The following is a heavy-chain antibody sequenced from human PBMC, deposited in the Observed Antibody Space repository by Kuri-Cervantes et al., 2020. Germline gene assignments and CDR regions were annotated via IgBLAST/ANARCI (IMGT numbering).Heavy chain of an antibody. J-gene: IGHJ4*02. CDR3: AREPALTGYFY. CDR1: GFTFSNYW. CDR2: INVDGSST. V-gene: IGHV3-74*01. D-gene: IGHD3-9*01. Sequence: GESLKISCAAPGFTFSNYWMHWVRQPPGKGLVWVSRINVDGSSTSYADSVKGRFTISRDNAKNSLYLQMSSLRAEDTAVYYCAREPALTGYFYWGQGTLVTVSS.